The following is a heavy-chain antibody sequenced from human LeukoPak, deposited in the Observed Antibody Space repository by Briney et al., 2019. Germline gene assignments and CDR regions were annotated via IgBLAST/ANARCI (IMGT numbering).Heavy chain of an antibody. CDR1: GFTLSDYY. Sequence: PGGSLRLSCAASGFTLSDYYMSWIRQAPGKGLEWVSYISSSGSTIYYADPVKGRFTISRDNAKNSLYLQMNSLRAEDTAVYYCARGGAVTAIGAFDIWGQGTMVTVSS. J-gene: IGHJ3*02. V-gene: IGHV3-11*01. D-gene: IGHD2-21*02. CDR3: ARGGAVTAIGAFDI. CDR2: ISSSGSTI.